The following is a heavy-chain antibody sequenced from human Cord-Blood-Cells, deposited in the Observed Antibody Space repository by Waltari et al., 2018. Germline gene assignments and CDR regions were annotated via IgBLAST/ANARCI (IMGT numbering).Heavy chain of an antibody. J-gene: IGHJ3*02. CDR2: VNPNRGNK. V-gene: IGHV1-8*01. D-gene: IGHD2-2*01. Sequence: QVQLVQSGAEVKKPGASVKVSCKASGYTFTSYDLNWVRQATGQGLEGMGWVNPNRGNKGYAQKFQGRVTMTRNTAISTAYMELSSLRSEDTAVYYCARTSSDIWGQGTMVTVSS. CDR1: GYTFTSYD. CDR3: ARTSSDI.